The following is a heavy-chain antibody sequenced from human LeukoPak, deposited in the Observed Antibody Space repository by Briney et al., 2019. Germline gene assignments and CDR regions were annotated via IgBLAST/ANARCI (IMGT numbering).Heavy chain of an antibody. Sequence: PGGSLRLSCAASGFTFDDYGMSWVRQAPGKGLEWVSGINWDGGSTGYADSVKGRFTIPRDNAKNSLYLQMNSLRAEDTALYYCARTKQQLVLDAFDIWGQGTMVTVSS. V-gene: IGHV3-20*04. CDR1: GFTFDDYG. J-gene: IGHJ3*02. D-gene: IGHD6-13*01. CDR2: INWDGGST. CDR3: ARTKQQLVLDAFDI.